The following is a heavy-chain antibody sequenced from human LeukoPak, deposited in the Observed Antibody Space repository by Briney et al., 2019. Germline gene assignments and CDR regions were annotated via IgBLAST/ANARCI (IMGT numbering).Heavy chain of an antibody. CDR2: INHSGST. D-gene: IGHD3-22*01. CDR1: GGSFSGYY. Sequence: SETLSLTCAVYGGSFSGYYWSWIRQPPGKGLEWIGEINHSGSTNYNPSLKSRVTISVDTSKNQFSLKLSSVTAADTAVYYCARASPYYYDSSGYYYSNYYYGMDVWGQGTTVTVSS. J-gene: IGHJ6*02. CDR3: ARASPYYYDSSGYYYSNYYYGMDV. V-gene: IGHV4-34*01.